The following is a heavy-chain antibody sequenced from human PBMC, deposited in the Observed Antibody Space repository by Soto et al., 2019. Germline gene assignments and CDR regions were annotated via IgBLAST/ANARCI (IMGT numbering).Heavy chain of an antibody. D-gene: IGHD1-26*01. Sequence: EVQLVESGGGLVQPGGSLRLSCAASGFTFNIYWMHWVRQAPGKGLVWVSRINSDASSTNYADSVKGRFTISRDNAKNTLYLQMNRLRVEDTAVYYCARGVRSGSYPYYSYAMAVWGQGTTVTVSS. J-gene: IGHJ6*02. V-gene: IGHV3-74*01. CDR2: INSDASST. CDR3: ARGVRSGSYPYYSYAMAV. CDR1: GFTFNIYW.